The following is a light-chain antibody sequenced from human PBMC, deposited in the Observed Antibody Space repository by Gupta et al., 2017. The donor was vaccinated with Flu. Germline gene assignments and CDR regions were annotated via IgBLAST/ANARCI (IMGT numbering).Light chain of an antibody. V-gene: IGKV1-6*01. CDR2: TAS. CDR3: RREHNYPRT. CDR1: QDISDD. Sequence: AIQLTQSPSSLSAPVGDRVTITCRASQDISDDLGWYQQKPGKAPKLLIYTASWLQSGVPSRFSAHGSGTDFTLTIGILHPEDFATYYCRREHNYPRTFGQGTKVEI. J-gene: IGKJ1*01.